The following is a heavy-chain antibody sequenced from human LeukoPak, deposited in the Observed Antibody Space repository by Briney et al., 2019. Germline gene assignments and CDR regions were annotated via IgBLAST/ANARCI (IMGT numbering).Heavy chain of an antibody. V-gene: IGHV3-20*01. Sequence: PGGSLRLSCAATGFTFDDYAMSWVRQTPGKGLEWVSGINWNGGSTGYADSVKGRFTISRDNAKYSLYLEMNSLRAEDTALYHCARGGYGSGSYYYYYYYMDVWGKGTTVTVSS. CDR2: INWNGGST. J-gene: IGHJ6*03. CDR3: ARGGYGSGSYYYYYYYMDV. D-gene: IGHD3-10*01. CDR1: GFTFDDYA.